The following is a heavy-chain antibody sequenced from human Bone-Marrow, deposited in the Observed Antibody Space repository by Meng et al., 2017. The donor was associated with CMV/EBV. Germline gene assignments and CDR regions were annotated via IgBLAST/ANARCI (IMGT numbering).Heavy chain of an antibody. Sequence: SETLSLTCTASGGSISSGDYYWSWIRQPPGKGLEWIGYIYYSGSTYYNPSLKSRVTISVDTSKNQFSLKLSSVTAADTAVYYCARFISYYDFWSGYYKRDWFDPWGQGTLVTVSS. D-gene: IGHD3-3*01. CDR3: ARFISYYDFWSGYYKRDWFDP. V-gene: IGHV4-30-4*08. CDR1: GGSISSGDYY. CDR2: IYYSGST. J-gene: IGHJ5*02.